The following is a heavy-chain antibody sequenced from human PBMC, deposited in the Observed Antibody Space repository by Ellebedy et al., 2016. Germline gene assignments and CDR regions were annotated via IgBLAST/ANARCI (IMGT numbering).Heavy chain of an antibody. Sequence: GGSLRLXCVGSGFTFSSYSMTWVRQAPGKGLEWVSYISISTTTKSYADSVKGRFTISRDNAKDSLFLHMDSLRAEDTAVYYCARDGHNYGSGTYFAYYYYGMDLWGQGTTVTVSS. CDR2: ISISTTTK. CDR1: GFTFSSYS. J-gene: IGHJ6*02. CDR3: ARDGHNYGSGTYFAYYYYGMDL. D-gene: IGHD3-10*01. V-gene: IGHV3-48*04.